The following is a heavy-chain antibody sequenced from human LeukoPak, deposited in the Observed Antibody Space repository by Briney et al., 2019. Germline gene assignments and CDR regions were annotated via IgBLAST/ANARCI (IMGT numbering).Heavy chain of an antibody. Sequence: PGGSLRLSCAASGLTFSSYAMSWVRQAPGKGLEWVSLIYGGGSTRYADSVKGRFTIFRDSSKNTLYLQMNSLRAEDTAMYYCVRDSDSSGYYFSWGPRTLVTVSS. D-gene: IGHD3-22*01. J-gene: IGHJ4*02. V-gene: IGHV3-66*01. CDR2: IYGGGST. CDR1: GLTFSSYA. CDR3: VRDSDSSGYYFS.